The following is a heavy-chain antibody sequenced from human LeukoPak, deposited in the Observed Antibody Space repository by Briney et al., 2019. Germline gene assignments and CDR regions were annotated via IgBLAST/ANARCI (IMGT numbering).Heavy chain of an antibody. D-gene: IGHD1-26*01. V-gene: IGHV3-30-3*01. CDR3: AKGGWELLTVQGDVFDI. CDR2: ISYDGSNK. Sequence: GGSLRLSCAASGFTFSSYAMHWVRQAPGKGLEWVAVISYDGSNKYYADSVKGRFTISRDNSKNTLYLQVNSLRVEDTAVYYCAKGGWELLTVQGDVFDIWGQGTMVTVSS. CDR1: GFTFSSYA. J-gene: IGHJ3*02.